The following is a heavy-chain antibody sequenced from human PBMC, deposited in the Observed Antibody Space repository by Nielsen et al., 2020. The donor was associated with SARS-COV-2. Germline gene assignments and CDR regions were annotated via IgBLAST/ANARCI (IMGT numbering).Heavy chain of an antibody. D-gene: IGHD3-10*01. CDR2: ISYDGSNK. Sequence: GRSLRLSCAASGFTFSSYAMHWVRQAPGKGLEWVAVISYDGSNKYYADSVKGRFTISRDNSKNTLYLQMNSLRAEDTAVYYCARDPSIPYGSGSYYYYYGMDVWGQGTTVTVSS. V-gene: IGHV3-30-3*01. CDR1: GFTFSSYA. CDR3: ARDPSIPYGSGSYYYYYGMDV. J-gene: IGHJ6*02.